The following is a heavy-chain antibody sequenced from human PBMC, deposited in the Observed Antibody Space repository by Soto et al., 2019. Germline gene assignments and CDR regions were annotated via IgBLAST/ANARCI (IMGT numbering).Heavy chain of an antibody. V-gene: IGHV3-30-3*01. CDR1: GFIFSDAW. Sequence: GSLRLSFAASGFIFSDAWINWVRQAPGKGLEWVAVISYDGSNKYYADSVKGRFTISRDNSKNTLYLQMNSLRAEDTAAYYCARVSLDYYDSSGLPYGMDVWGQGTTVTVSS. CDR3: ARVSLDYYDSSGLPYGMDV. J-gene: IGHJ6*02. CDR2: ISYDGSNK. D-gene: IGHD3-22*01.